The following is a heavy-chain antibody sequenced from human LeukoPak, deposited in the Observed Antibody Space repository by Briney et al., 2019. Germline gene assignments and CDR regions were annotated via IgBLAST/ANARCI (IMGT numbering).Heavy chain of an antibody. CDR2: IYYSGST. D-gene: IGHD6-13*01. Sequence: SETLSLTCAVSGGSISSGGYYWGWIRQPPGKGLEWIGSIYYSGSTYYNPSLKSRVTISVDTSKNQFSLKLSSVTAADTAVYYCARRSAGLRQQLVMLDYWGQGTLVTVSS. CDR1: GGSISSGGYY. V-gene: IGHV4-39*01. CDR3: ARRSAGLRQQLVMLDY. J-gene: IGHJ4*02.